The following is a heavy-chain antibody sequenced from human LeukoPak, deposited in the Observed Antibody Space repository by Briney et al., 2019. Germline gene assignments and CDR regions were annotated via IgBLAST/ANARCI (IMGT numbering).Heavy chain of an antibody. D-gene: IGHD2-2*01. CDR2: ISTDGSST. CDR1: GFTFSNYW. Sequence: GGSLRLSCAASGFTFSNYWMHWVRQAPGKGLVWVSRISTDGSSTTYADSVKGRFTISRDNAKNTLYLEMNSLRAEDTAVYYCARDRYCTTTRCSDYWGQGTLVTVSS. J-gene: IGHJ4*02. CDR3: ARDRYCTTTRCSDY. V-gene: IGHV3-74*03.